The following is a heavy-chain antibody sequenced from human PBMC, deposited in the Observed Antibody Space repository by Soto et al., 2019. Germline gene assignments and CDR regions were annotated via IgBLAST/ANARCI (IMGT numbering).Heavy chain of an antibody. V-gene: IGHV3-9*01. Sequence: VQLVESGGGLVQPGRSLRLSCAASGFTFDDYAMHWVRQAPGKGLEWVSGISWNSGSIGYADSVKGRFTISRDNAKNSLYLQMNSLRAEDTALYYCAKDFRARGNFDYWGQGTLVTVSS. J-gene: IGHJ4*02. CDR1: GFTFDDYA. CDR2: ISWNSGSI. CDR3: AKDFRARGNFDY.